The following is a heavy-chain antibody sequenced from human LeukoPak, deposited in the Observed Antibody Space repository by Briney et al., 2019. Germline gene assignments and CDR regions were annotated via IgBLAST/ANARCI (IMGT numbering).Heavy chain of an antibody. CDR3: ARHEGSGSYYSY. CDR1: GYSFTTYW. D-gene: IGHD1-26*01. V-gene: IGHV5-51*01. Sequence: GESLNISCKGSGYSFTTYWIAWVRQMPGRGLEWMGIISPDDSEIRYSPSFRGQVTISADKSISTAYLQWSRLKASDTAIYYCARHEGSGSYYSYWGQGTLVTVSS. CDR2: ISPDDSEI. J-gene: IGHJ4*02.